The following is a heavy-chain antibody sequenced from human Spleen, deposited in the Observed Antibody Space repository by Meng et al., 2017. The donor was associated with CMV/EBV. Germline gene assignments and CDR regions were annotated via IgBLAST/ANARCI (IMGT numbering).Heavy chain of an antibody. CDR1: GFFFNRYT. D-gene: IGHD1-1*01. V-gene: IGHV3-30-3*01. CDR2: ISYDGSNK. Sequence: LSLTCAASGFFFNRYTMHWVRQAPGKGLEWVSLISYDGSNKQYADSVKGRFTVSRDNSKNTLYLQMNSLRTEDTAVFYCARYDHLLLNDYWGQGTLVTVSS. J-gene: IGHJ4*02. CDR3: ARYDHLLLNDY.